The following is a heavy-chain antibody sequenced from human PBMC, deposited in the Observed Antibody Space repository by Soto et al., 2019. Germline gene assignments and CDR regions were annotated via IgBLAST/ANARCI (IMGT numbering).Heavy chain of an antibody. CDR3: AHRQPRNEWNY. CDR2: IFWDDDR. J-gene: IGHJ4*02. CDR1: GFSLSNNGVG. V-gene: IGHV2-5*02. D-gene: IGHD3-3*01. Sequence: QITLKESGPTLVKPTQTLTLTCTFSGFSLSNNGVGVGWIRQPPGKALEWLALIFWDDDRRYSPSLKNRITITKDISKNQVVLSMTNMVPMDTATYCCAHRQPRNEWNYWGQGTLVTVSS.